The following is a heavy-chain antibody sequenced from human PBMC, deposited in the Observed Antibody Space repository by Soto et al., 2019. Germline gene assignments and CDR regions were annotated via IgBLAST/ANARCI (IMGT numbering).Heavy chain of an antibody. J-gene: IGHJ2*01. CDR2: IYYSGST. V-gene: IGHV4-31*03. CDR3: ARDRLEKVVTSYWYFDL. CDR1: GGSISSGGYY. D-gene: IGHD2-21*02. Sequence: QVQLQESGPGLVKPSQTLSLTCTVSGGSISSGGYYWSWIRQHPGKGLEWIGYIYYSGSTYYNPXLKSRVTISVXXSXNXXTLKLSSVTAADTAVYYCARDRLEKVVTSYWYFDLWGRGTLVTVSS.